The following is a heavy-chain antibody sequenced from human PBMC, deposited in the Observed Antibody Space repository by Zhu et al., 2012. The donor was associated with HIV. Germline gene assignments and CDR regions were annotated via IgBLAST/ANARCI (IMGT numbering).Heavy chain of an antibody. CDR3: ASPRYARRGEDHYFYYGMDV. Sequence: QVRLQESGPGVVKPSETLSLTCTVSGDSVSDRTYYWGWIRQSPGKGLEWIGSFYYGANIYYNPSLEGRVRISVDTSKNLFSLELIAVTAADAAVYYCASPRYARRGEDHYFYYGMDVWGQGTT. J-gene: IGHJ6*02. CDR1: GDSVSDRTYY. CDR2: FYYGANI. V-gene: IGHV4-39*07. D-gene: IGHD2-2*01.